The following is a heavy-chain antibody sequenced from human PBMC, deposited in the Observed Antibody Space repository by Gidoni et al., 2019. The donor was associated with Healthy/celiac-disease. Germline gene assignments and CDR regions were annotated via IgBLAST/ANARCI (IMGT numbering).Heavy chain of an antibody. J-gene: IGHJ6*02. V-gene: IGHV1-46*01. CDR2: INPSGGST. D-gene: IGHD1-26*01. CDR1: GYTFTSYS. Sequence: QVQLVQSGAEVKNPGASVKGSCEASGYTFTSYSMHWGRQAPGQGLEWMGIINPSGGSTSYAQKFQGRVTMTRDTSTNTVYMELSSLRSEDTAVYYCARGADGSYYNYYYGMDVWGQGTTVTVSS. CDR3: ARGADGSYYNYYYGMDV.